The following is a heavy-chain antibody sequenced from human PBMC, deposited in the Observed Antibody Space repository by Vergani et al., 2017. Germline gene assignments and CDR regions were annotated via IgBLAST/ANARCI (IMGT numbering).Heavy chain of an antibody. CDR3: AKVAAGYYYYYYMDV. J-gene: IGHJ6*03. CDR2: ISGDGGST. D-gene: IGHD2-15*01. V-gene: IGHV3-43*02. Sequence: EVQLVESGGGVVQPGGSLRLSCAASGFTFDDYAMHWVRHAPGKGLEWVSLISGDGGSTYYADSVKGRFTISRDNSKNSLYLQMNSLRTEDTALYYCAKVAAGYYYYYYMDVWGKGTTVTVSS. CDR1: GFTFDDYA.